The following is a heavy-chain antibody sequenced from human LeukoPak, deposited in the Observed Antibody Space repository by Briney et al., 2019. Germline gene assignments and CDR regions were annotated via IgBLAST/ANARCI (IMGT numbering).Heavy chain of an antibody. CDR3: ARGGPRDGYNLDY. J-gene: IGHJ4*02. Sequence: ASVKVSCKASAYTFTSYDINWIRLATGQGLEWMGWMNPNSGNTGYAQKFQGRVTMTRNTSISTAYMELSSLRSEDTAVYYCARGGPRDGYNLDYWGQGTLVTVSS. V-gene: IGHV1-8*01. CDR1: AYTFTSYD. CDR2: MNPNSGNT. D-gene: IGHD5-24*01.